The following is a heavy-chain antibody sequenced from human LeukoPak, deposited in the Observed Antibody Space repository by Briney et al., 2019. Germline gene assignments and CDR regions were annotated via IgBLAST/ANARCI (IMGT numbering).Heavy chain of an antibody. V-gene: IGHV3-7*01. CDR1: GFTFSSYW. CDR3: AKGHWYYDSSGYAFDI. CDR2: IKQDGSEK. Sequence: QAGGSLRLSCAASGFTFSSYWMSWVRQAPGKGLEWVANIKQDGSEKYYVDSVKGRFTISRDNAKNSLYLQMNSLRAEDTAVYYCAKGHWYYDSSGYAFDIWGQGTMVTVSS. D-gene: IGHD3-22*01. J-gene: IGHJ3*02.